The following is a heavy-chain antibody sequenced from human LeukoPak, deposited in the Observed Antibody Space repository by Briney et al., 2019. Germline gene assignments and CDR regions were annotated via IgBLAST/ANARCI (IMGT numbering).Heavy chain of an antibody. CDR2: INSDGSST. CDR1: GFTFSTYW. CDR3: ARGASTDTGWFDP. J-gene: IGHJ5*02. Sequence: GGSLRLSCAASGFTFSTYWMHWVRQAPGKGLVWVSRINSDGSSTTYADSVKGRFTISRDNAKNTLFLQVNSLRVEDTAVYYCARGASTDTGWFDPWGQGTLVTVSS. V-gene: IGHV3-74*01.